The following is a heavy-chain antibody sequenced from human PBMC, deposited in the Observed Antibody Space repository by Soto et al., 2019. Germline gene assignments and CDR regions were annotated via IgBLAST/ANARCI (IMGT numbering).Heavy chain of an antibody. CDR2: ISYDGSNK. Sequence: GGSLRLSCAASGFTFSSYGMHWVRQAPGKGLEWVAVISYDGSNKYYADSVKGRFTISRDNSKNTLYLQMNSLRAEDTAVYYCAKGVRYCSSTSCSNWFDPWGQGTLVTVSS. D-gene: IGHD2-2*01. CDR1: GFTFSSYG. CDR3: AKGVRYCSSTSCSNWFDP. J-gene: IGHJ5*02. V-gene: IGHV3-30*18.